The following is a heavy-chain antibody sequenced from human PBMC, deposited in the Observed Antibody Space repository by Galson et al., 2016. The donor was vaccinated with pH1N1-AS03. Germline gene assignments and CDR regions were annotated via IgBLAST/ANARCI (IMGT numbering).Heavy chain of an antibody. CDR3: VADFDY. J-gene: IGHJ4*02. CDR1: GFTFSTYW. D-gene: IGHD6-13*01. Sequence: SLRLSCAASGFTFSTYWMSWIRQAPGKGLEWVANMNQDESEKYYVGSVKGRFTFSRGNSKNTLYLQMNSLRVEDTAVYYCVADFDYWGQGTLVTVSS. V-gene: IGHV3-7*01. CDR2: MNQDESEK.